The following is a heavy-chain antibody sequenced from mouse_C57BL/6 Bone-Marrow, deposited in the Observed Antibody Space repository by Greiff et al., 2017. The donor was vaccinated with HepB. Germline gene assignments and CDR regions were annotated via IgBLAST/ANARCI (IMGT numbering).Heavy chain of an antibody. J-gene: IGHJ1*03. V-gene: IGHV1-82*01. CDR1: GYAFSSSW. CDR2: FYPGDGDT. D-gene: IGHD1-1*01. Sequence: QVHVKQSGPELVKPGASVKISCKASGYAFSSSWMNWVKQRPGKGLEWIGRFYPGDGDTNYNGKFKGKATLTADKSSSTAYMQLSSLTSEDSAVYFCARSSYYYGSMLWYFDVWGTGTTVTVSS. CDR3: ARSSYYYGSMLWYFDV.